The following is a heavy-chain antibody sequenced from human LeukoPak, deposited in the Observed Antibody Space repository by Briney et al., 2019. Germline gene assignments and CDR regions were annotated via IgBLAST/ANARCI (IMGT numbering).Heavy chain of an antibody. D-gene: IGHD3-10*02. V-gene: IGHV3-48*04. Sequence: GGSLRLSCAASGFSFSNSWMTWVRQAPGKGLEWVSYISSSGSTIYYADSVKGRFTISRDNAKNSLYLQMNSLRAEDTAVYYCAELGITMIGGVWGKGTTVTISS. J-gene: IGHJ6*04. CDR3: AELGITMIGGV. CDR2: ISSSGSTI. CDR1: GFSFSNSW.